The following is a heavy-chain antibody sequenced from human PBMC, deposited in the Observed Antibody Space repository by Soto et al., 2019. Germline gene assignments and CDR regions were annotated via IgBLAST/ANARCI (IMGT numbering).Heavy chain of an antibody. J-gene: IGHJ4*02. CDR1: GGSISSSNW. V-gene: IGHV4-4*02. CDR2: IYHSGST. CDR3: AAGAIFGVVPLDY. Sequence: SETLSLTCAVSGGSISSSNWWSWVRQPPGKGLEWIGEIYHSGSTYYNPSLKSRVTISVDRSKNQFSLKLSSVTAADTAVYYCAAGAIFGVVPLDYWGQGTLVTVS. D-gene: IGHD3-3*01.